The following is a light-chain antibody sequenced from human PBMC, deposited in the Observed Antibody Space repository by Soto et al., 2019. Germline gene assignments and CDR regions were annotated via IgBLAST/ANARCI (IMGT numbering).Light chain of an antibody. CDR3: QQFYSSPFT. J-gene: IGKJ3*01. Sequence: DIVMTQSLDSLAVSLGERATINCKSSQSVSHISNNKSYLAWYQQKSGQPPKLLIYWTSTRESGVPDRFSGSGSGTDFTLTISSMQAEDVAVYYCQQFYSSPFTFGPGTKVDIK. CDR1: QSVSHISNNKSY. V-gene: IGKV4-1*01. CDR2: WTS.